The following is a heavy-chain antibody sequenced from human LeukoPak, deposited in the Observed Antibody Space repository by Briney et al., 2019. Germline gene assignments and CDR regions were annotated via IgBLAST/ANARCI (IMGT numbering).Heavy chain of an antibody. D-gene: IGHD2-21*01. Sequence: GASVKVSCKASGYSFTAYNIHWVRQAPGQRLEWMGWIAPDNGNTKYSQKFQGRVTLTRDTSASTAYMELSSLTSEDTAVFYCARGAVIAHFDYWGQGTLVTVSS. CDR3: ARGAVIAHFDY. CDR2: IAPDNGNT. CDR1: GYSFTAYN. J-gene: IGHJ4*02. V-gene: IGHV1-3*01.